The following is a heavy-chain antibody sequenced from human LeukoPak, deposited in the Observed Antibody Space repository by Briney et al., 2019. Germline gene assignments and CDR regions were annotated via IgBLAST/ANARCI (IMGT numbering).Heavy chain of an antibody. CDR1: GFTFNTYS. Sequence: PGGPLRLSCAASGFTFNTYSMNWVRQAPGQGLEWVSYITSSSSTMFYADSVRGRFTISRDNAKNSLYLQMNSLRAEDTAVYYCARDVKSYTSGASYFDYWGQGTLVTVSS. V-gene: IGHV3-48*01. CDR3: ARDVKSYTSGASYFDY. CDR2: ITSSSSTM. D-gene: IGHD6-19*01. J-gene: IGHJ4*02.